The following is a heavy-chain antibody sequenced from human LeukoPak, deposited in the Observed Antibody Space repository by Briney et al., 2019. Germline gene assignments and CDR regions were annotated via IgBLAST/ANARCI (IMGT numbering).Heavy chain of an antibody. CDR3: TRLSVTEGVDY. D-gene: IGHD4-11*01. CDR1: GFTFSGSA. Sequence: GGSLRLSCAASGFTFSGSAMHWVRQASGKGLEWVGRIRSKANSYATAYAASVKGRFTISRDDSKNTAYLQMNSLKTEDTAVYYCTRLSVTEGVDYWGQGTLVTVSS. CDR2: IRSKANSYAT. V-gene: IGHV3-73*01. J-gene: IGHJ4*02.